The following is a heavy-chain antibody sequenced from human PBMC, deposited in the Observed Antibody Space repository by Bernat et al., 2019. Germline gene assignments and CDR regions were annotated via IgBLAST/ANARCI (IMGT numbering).Heavy chain of an antibody. CDR2: IYYSGST. V-gene: IGHV4-30-4*01. CDR1: GGSISSGDYY. D-gene: IGHD3-22*01. CDR3: ARTDDSSVYPKRTFDY. Sequence: QVQLQESGPGLVKPSQTLSLTCTVSGGSISSGDYYWSWIRQPPGKGLEWIGYIYYSGSTYYNPSLKSRVTISVDTSKNQFSLKLSSVTAADTAVYYCARTDDSSVYPKRTFDYWGQGTLVTVSS. J-gene: IGHJ4*02.